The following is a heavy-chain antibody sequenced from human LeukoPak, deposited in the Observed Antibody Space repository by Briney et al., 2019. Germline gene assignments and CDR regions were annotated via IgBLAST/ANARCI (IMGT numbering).Heavy chain of an antibody. D-gene: IGHD2-2*01. CDR1: GFSFSDYP. CDR2: ISYDGSNK. CDR3: AKTHPDCSSTSCYWLYYFDY. Sequence: GGSLRLSCAASGFSFSDYPIHWVRQAPGKGLEWVAVISYDGSNKYYADSVKGRFTISRDNSKNTLYLQMNSLRAEDTAVYYCAKTHPDCSSTSCYWLYYFDYWGQGTLVTVSS. V-gene: IGHV3-30-3*02. J-gene: IGHJ4*02.